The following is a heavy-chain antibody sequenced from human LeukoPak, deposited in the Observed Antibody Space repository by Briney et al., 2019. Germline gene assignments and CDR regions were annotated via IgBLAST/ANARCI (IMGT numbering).Heavy chain of an antibody. Sequence: ASVKVSCKAFGYTFTGYYMHWVRQAPGQGLEWMGWINPNSGGTNYAQKFQGRVTMTRDTSISTAYMELSRLRSDDTAVYYCARGAAGYSYGGYYFDYWGQGTLVTVSS. D-gene: IGHD5-18*01. CDR1: GYTFTGYY. CDR3: ARGAAGYSYGGYYFDY. J-gene: IGHJ4*02. V-gene: IGHV1-2*02. CDR2: INPNSGGT.